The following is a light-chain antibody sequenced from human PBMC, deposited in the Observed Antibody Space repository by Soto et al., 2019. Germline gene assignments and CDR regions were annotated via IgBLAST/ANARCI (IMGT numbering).Light chain of an antibody. CDR2: DVS. Sequence: QSALTQPASVSGSPGQSITISCTGTSSDVGGYNYVSWYQHHPGKAPKLMIFDVSNRTSRVSNRFSGSKSGNTASLTISGLQPDDEADYYCSSYTPSNTRQIVFGTGTKLTVL. CDR1: SSDVGGYNY. CDR3: SSYTPSNTRQIV. V-gene: IGLV2-14*03. J-gene: IGLJ1*01.